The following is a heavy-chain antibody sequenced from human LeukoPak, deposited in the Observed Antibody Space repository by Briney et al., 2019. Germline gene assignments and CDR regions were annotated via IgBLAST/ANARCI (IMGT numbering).Heavy chain of an antibody. V-gene: IGHV4-59*01. Sequence: SETLSLTCTVPGGSISSYYWSWIRQPPGKGLEWIGYIYYSGSTNYNPSLKSRVTISVDTSKNQFSLKLSSVTAADTAVYYCARERGVAPDAFDIWGQGTMVTVSS. CDR2: IYYSGST. CDR3: ARERGVAPDAFDI. CDR1: GGSISSYY. D-gene: IGHD3-3*01. J-gene: IGHJ3*02.